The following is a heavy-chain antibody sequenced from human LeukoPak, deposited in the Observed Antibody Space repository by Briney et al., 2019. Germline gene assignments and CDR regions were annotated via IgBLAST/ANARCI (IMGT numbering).Heavy chain of an antibody. V-gene: IGHV4-34*01. CDR2: INHSGST. CDR1: GGSFSGYY. Sequence: KPSETLSLTCAVYGGSFSGYYWSWIRQPPGKGLEWIGEINHSGSTNYNPSLKSRVTISVDTSKNQFSLKLSSVTAADTAVYYCARWEYYDSGAYDGDDYWGQGTLVTVSS. D-gene: IGHD3-22*01. J-gene: IGHJ4*02. CDR3: ARWEYYDSGAYDGDDY.